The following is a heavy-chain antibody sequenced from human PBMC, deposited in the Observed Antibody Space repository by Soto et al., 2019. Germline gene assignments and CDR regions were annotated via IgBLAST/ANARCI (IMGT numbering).Heavy chain of an antibody. D-gene: IGHD2-8*02. V-gene: IGHV3-23*01. CDR1: GFTFSSYV. CDR2: ISGSGATT. CDR3: ATDSDVVLVPSSADDYSRFYGMDV. Sequence: EVQLLESGGGLVQPGGSLRLSCAASGFTFSSYVMSWVRQAPGKGLEWVSGISGSGATTYYADSVKGPCTPSRDNSKNSLYLQVISLRAEDSPVYYCATDSDVVLVPSSADDYSRFYGMDVWGQGTTGTVSS. J-gene: IGHJ6*02.